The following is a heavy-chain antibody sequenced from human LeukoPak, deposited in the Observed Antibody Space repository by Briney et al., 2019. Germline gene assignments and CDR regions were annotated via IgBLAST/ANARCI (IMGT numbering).Heavy chain of an antibody. CDR1: GFTFSSCD. V-gene: IGHV3-23*01. CDR3: AKDMGSVDGYSSGLDY. Sequence: QTGGSLRLSCAASGFTFSSCDMNWVRQAPGKGLEWVSAISDSGGSTFYADSVKGRFTISRDNSKNTLYLQMNSLRAEDTALYYCAKDMGSVDGYSSGLDYWGQGTLVTVSS. D-gene: IGHD6-19*01. J-gene: IGHJ4*02. CDR2: ISDSGGST.